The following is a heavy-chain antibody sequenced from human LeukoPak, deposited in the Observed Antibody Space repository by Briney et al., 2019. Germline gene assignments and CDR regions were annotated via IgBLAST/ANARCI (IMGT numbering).Heavy chain of an antibody. Sequence: SETLSLTCTVSGGSISSYYCSWIRQPPGKRLEWIGYIHYSGSTNYNPSLKSRVTISVDTSKNQFSLKLSSVTAADTAVYYCARFGDYVHDYWGQGTLVTVSS. V-gene: IGHV4-59*01. D-gene: IGHD4-17*01. CDR1: GGSISSYY. CDR3: ARFGDYVHDY. CDR2: IHYSGST. J-gene: IGHJ4*02.